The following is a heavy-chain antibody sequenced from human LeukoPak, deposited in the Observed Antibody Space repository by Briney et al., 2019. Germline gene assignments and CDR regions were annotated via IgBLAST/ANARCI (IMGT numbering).Heavy chain of an antibody. D-gene: IGHD6-13*01. CDR3: ARAAIAAAGTIWFDP. CDR1: VGLISRDY. J-gene: IGHJ5*02. CDR2: IYYSGGT. Sequence: SETLSLTCTVSVGLISRDYWSWIRQPTGKGLEWLGHIYYSGGTNYNPSLQSRVTISVDASKNQFSLKLSSVTAADTAVYYCARAAIAAAGTIWFDPWGQGTLVTISS. V-gene: IGHV4-59*12.